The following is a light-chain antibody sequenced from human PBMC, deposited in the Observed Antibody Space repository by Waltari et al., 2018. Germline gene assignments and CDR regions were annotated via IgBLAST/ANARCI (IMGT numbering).Light chain of an antibody. CDR3: QQYNAWPLT. CDR2: SAS. Sequence: ERVMTQSPVILSVSPGERATLSCTASQSINNNLAWYQQKPGQPPRLLIYSASTRATGIPARFSCSGSGTQFTLTISSLQSEDFAVYFCQQYNAWPLTFGPGTKVHIK. CDR1: QSINNN. J-gene: IGKJ3*01. V-gene: IGKV3-15*01.